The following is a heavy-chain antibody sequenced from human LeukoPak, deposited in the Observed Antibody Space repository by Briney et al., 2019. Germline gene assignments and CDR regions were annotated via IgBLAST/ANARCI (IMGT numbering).Heavy chain of an antibody. CDR1: GFTFSDYY. CDR3: ARWGVGYSSGRGTGYFDY. D-gene: IGHD6-19*01. V-gene: IGHV3-11*03. CDR2: ISSSSSYT. Sequence: PGGSLGLSCAASGFTFSDYYMSWIRQAPGKGLEWVSYISSSSSYTNYADSVKGRFTISRDNAKNSLYLQMNSLRAEDTAVYYCARWGVGYSSGRGTGYFDYWGQGTLVTVSS. J-gene: IGHJ4*02.